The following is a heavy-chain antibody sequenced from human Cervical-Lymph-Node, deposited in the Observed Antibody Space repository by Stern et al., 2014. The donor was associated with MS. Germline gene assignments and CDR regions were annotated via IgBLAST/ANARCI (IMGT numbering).Heavy chain of an antibody. CDR3: ASNLFGARDAFDI. CDR1: GYTFTIYA. V-gene: IGHV7-4-1*02. CDR2: INTKARDP. Sequence: HLVQSGSELKKPGASVKVSCKASGYTFTIYAMNWVRQAPRPGLEWMGWINTKARDPKSDQGITGRVGFYSDTSISTAYLQISSLKAEDTAVYFCASNLFGARDAFDIWGQGTMVTVSS. J-gene: IGHJ3*02. D-gene: IGHD2-21*01.